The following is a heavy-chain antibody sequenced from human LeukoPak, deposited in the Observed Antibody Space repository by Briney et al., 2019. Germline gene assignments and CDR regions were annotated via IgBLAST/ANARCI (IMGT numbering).Heavy chain of an antibody. D-gene: IGHD2-8*01. CDR1: GFTFSSYG. CDR3: ARGRLYCTNGVCYVGYYFDY. CDR2: IWYDGSNK. V-gene: IGHV3-33*01. J-gene: IGHJ4*02. Sequence: QPGGSLRLSCAASGFTFSSYGMHWVRQAPGKGLEWVAVIWYDGSNKYYADSVKGRFTISRDNSKNTLYLQMNSLRAEDTAVYYCARGRLYCTNGVCYVGYYFDYWGQGTLVTVSS.